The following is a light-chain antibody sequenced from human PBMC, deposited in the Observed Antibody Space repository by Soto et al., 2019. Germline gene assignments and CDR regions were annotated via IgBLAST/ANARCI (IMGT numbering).Light chain of an antibody. CDR1: SSNIGNNF. CDR3: AAWSDGLSGLV. CDR2: RND. Sequence: QAVVTQPPSASGTPGQRVTISCSGGSSNIGNNFVFWYQQLPGTAPKLLIYRNDQRPSGVPDRFSGSKSDTSASLAISGLRPEDEAEYHCAAWSDGLSGLVFGTGTKVTVL. V-gene: IGLV1-47*01. J-gene: IGLJ1*01.